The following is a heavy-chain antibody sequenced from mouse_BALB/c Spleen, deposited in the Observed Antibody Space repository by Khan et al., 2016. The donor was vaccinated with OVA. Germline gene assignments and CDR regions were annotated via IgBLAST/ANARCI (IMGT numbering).Heavy chain of an antibody. Sequence: EVQLQESGPTLVKPSQTLSLTCSVTGDSITSGYWNWIRKFPGNKLEYMGYISYSGSTYYNPSLKSRSSITRDTSTNQFYLELNSGTTEDTATYYCARWNYRYDGYFDYWGQGTTLTVSS. CDR3: ARWNYRYDGYFDY. J-gene: IGHJ2*01. V-gene: IGHV3-8*02. CDR1: GDSITSGY. D-gene: IGHD2-14*01. CDR2: ISYSGST.